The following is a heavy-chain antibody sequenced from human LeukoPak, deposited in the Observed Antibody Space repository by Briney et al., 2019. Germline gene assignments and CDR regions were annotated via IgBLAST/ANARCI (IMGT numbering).Heavy chain of an antibody. CDR1: GGSISRYY. CDR2: IYHSGNT. CDR3: ARHSSSNYYESSGYTDI. D-gene: IGHD3-22*01. Sequence: SETLSLTCSDSGGSISRYYWSWIRQPLRKGLEWIGYIYHSGNTNYNPSLKSRVTISVYTSKNQISMTLSSVTAAATAVYSCARHSSSNYYESSGYTDIWGQRKLVTVSS. V-gene: IGHV4-59*08. J-gene: IGHJ4*02.